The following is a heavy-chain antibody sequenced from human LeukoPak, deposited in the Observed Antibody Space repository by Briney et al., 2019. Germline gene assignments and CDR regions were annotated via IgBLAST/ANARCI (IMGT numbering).Heavy chain of an antibody. Sequence: ASVTVSFKASGYTFTIYYMHWVRQAPGQGREWMGVINPSGGSTSYAQKFQGRGTITRDTATSKVYMELSSLRSEDTAVYYCARCLMGELTPFDYWGQGTLVTVSS. V-gene: IGHV1-46*01. D-gene: IGHD3-16*01. CDR3: ARCLMGELTPFDY. CDR1: GYTFTIYY. J-gene: IGHJ4*02. CDR2: INPSGGST.